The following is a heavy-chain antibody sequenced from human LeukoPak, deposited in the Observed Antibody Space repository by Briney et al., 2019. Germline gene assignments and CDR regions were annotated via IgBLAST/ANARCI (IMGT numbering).Heavy chain of an antibody. V-gene: IGHV3-23*01. CDR1: GFIFSDYA. J-gene: IGHJ4*01. Sequence: GGSLRLSCAASGFIFSDYAMSWVRQAPGKGLEWLSGMSKSGDYAHDTESVKGRFTISRDNSKNMLYLQMSGLRAEDTAIYYCAKFNGWELAEYYLDYWGHGTLVTVSS. D-gene: IGHD1-26*01. CDR3: AKFNGWELAEYYLDY. CDR2: MSKSGDYA.